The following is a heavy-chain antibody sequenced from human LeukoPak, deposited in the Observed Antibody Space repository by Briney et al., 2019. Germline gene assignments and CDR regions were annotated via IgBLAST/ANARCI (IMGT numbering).Heavy chain of an antibody. CDR3: ARELVGATTPQNTYYYYYTDV. V-gene: IGHV3-9*01. Sequence: GGSLRLSCAASGFTFDDYAMHWVRQAPGKGLEWVSGISWNSGSIGYADSVKGRFTISRDNAKNSLYLQMNSLRAEDTAVYYCARELVGATTPQNTYYYYYTDVWGKGTTVTVSS. CDR1: GFTFDDYA. CDR2: ISWNSGSI. D-gene: IGHD1-26*01. J-gene: IGHJ6*03.